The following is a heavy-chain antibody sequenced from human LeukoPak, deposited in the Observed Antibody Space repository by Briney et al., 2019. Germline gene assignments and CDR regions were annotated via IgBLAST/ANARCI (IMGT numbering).Heavy chain of an antibody. J-gene: IGHJ4*02. Sequence: PGGSLRLSCAASGFTLSNAWMNWVGWVRQAPGKGLEWVGLSKIKTNDGTPDYAALLKGRVTITRNDSKNTVYLEMNSLETEDTAVYYCISGGGTADYWGQGTLVSVSS. CDR3: ISGGGTADY. CDR1: GFTLSNAW. CDR2: SKIKTNDGTP. V-gene: IGHV3-15*01. D-gene: IGHD1-1*01.